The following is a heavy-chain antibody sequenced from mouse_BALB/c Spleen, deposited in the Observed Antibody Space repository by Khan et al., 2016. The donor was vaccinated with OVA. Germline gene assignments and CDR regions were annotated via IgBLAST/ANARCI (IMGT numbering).Heavy chain of an antibody. J-gene: IGHJ3*01. V-gene: IGHV9-3-1*01. CDR3: SRSNGNYWFAY. CDR1: GYTLTDYG. D-gene: IGHD2-1*01. CDR2: INTYTGEA. Sequence: QIQLVQSGPELKKPGETVKISCKASGYTLTDYGMNWVKQAPGKGLKWMGWINTYTGEATYADDFKGRFAFSLETSASTAYLQINNLKTEVTATYFCSRSNGNYWFAYWGQGTLVTVSA.